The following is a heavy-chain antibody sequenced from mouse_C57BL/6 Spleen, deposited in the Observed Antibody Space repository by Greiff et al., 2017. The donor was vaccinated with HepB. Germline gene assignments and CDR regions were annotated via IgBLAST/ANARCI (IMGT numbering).Heavy chain of an antibody. V-gene: IGHV2-2*01. CDR3: ARNQLLRFYYFDY. CDR1: GFSLTSYG. J-gene: IGHJ2*01. D-gene: IGHD1-1*01. CDR2: IWSGGST. Sequence: VQGVESGPGLVQPSQSLSITCTVSGFSLTSYGVHWVRQSPGKGLEWLGVIWSGGSTDYNAAFISRLSISKDNSKSQVFFKMNSLQADDTAIYYCARNQLLRFYYFDYWGQGTTLTVSS.